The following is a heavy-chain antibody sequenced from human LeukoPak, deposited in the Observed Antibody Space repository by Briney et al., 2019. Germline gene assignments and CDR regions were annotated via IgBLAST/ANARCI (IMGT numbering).Heavy chain of an antibody. V-gene: IGHV1-18*01. D-gene: IGHD5-12*01. CDR3: ARRTRGYPDY. CDR2: ISAYNGNT. J-gene: IGHJ4*02. Sequence: ASVKVSCKASGYTFTSYGITWVRQAPGQGLERMGWISAYNGNTNYAQKLQGRVTMTTDTSTSTAYMELRSLRSGDTAVYYCARRTRGYPDYWGQGTLVTVSS. CDR1: GYTFTSYG.